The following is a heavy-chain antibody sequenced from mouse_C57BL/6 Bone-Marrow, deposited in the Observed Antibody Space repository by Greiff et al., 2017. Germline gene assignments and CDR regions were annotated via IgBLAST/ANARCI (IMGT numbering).Heavy chain of an antibody. CDR3: ARPSFYYYGSSYGYFDV. CDR2: IYPGSGST. D-gene: IGHD1-1*01. Sequence: QVQLQQPGAELVKPGASVKMSCKASGYTFTSYWITWVKQRPGQGLEWIGDIYPGSGSTNYNEKFKSKATLTVDTSSSTAYMQLSSLTSEDSAVYDCARPSFYYYGSSYGYFDVWGTGTTVTVSS. CDR1: GYTFTSYW. V-gene: IGHV1-55*01. J-gene: IGHJ1*03.